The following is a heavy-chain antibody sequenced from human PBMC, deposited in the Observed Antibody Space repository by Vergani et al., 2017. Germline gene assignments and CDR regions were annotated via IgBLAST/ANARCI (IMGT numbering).Heavy chain of an antibody. CDR3: AKASPRNSGYDYLFYYHAMDV. D-gene: IGHD5-12*01. CDR2: IKSTFDRGTT. Sequence: EVQLVESGGGIVKPGGSLRLPCLVSCFRFRNAWLNRVRRTPGKGLELVGRIKSTFDRGTTDYSAAVKGRCTISRDVSKNTLFLQMNGLKTEDIGVYYCAKASPRNSGYDYLFYYHAMDVWGQGTTVTVSS. J-gene: IGHJ6*02. CDR1: CFRFRNAW. V-gene: IGHV3-15*07.